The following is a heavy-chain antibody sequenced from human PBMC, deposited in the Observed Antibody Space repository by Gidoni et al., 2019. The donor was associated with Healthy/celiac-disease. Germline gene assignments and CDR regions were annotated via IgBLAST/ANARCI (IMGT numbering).Heavy chain of an antibody. J-gene: IGHJ4*02. CDR3: ARDMVRGEFDY. Sequence: QVQLQESGPGLVKPSETLSLTCTVPGGSISSYYWSWIRQPPGKGLEWIGYIYYSGSTNYNPSLKSRVTISVDTSKNQFSLKLSSVTAADTAVYYCARDMVRGEFDYWGQGTLVTVSS. CDR1: GGSISSYY. D-gene: IGHD3-10*01. CDR2: IYYSGST. V-gene: IGHV4-59*01.